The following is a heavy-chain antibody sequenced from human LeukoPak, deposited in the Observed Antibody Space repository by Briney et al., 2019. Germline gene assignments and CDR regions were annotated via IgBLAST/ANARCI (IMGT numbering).Heavy chain of an antibody. CDR2: IYSSGST. V-gene: IGHV4-38-2*02. Sequence: PSETLSLTCTVSAYSISSGYFWGWIRQPPGKGLEWIGSIYSSGSTYYNPSLKSRVTISVDTSKNQFSLKLSSVTAADTAGYYCARGPQQLADNWFDPWGQGTLVTVSS. J-gene: IGHJ5*02. CDR3: ARGPQQLADNWFDP. D-gene: IGHD6-13*01. CDR1: AYSISSGYF.